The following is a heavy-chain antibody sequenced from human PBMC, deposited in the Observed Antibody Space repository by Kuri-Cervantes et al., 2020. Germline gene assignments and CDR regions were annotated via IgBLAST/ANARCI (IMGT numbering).Heavy chain of an antibody. CDR1: GFSLNNAKMD. CDR2: IDWDDDK. D-gene: IGHD6-19*01. J-gene: IGHJ4*02. Sequence: SGPTLVKPTETLTLTCTVSGFSLNNAKMDVNRIRQPPGRALEWLAHIDWDDDKFYRTSLKTRLTISKDTSKNQVVLTMTNMDPVDTATYYCARSRNPGSGQYYFDYWGQGTLVTVSS. CDR3: ARSRNPGSGQYYFDY. V-gene: IGHV2-70*04.